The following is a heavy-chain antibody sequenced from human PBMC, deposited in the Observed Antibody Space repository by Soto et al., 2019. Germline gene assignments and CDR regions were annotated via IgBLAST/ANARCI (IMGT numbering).Heavy chain of an antibody. CDR3: ARLVYDTRLNYMYFDF. CDR1: GVSISSGNW. Sequence: QVKLQESGPGLATPSGTLSLTCAVSGVSISSGNWWTWVRQSPQRGLEYIGEIFHDGTANYYPSFPSRVAISVDTSKNQFSLKLTSVTAADTAIYFCARLVYDTRLNYMYFDFWGQGTLVTVSS. V-gene: IGHV4-4*02. J-gene: IGHJ4*02. D-gene: IGHD3-10*01. CDR2: IFHDGTA.